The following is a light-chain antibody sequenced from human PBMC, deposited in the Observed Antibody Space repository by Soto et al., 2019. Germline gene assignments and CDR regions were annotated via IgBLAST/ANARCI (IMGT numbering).Light chain of an antibody. Sequence: DIVMTQSPLSLSVIPGEPASISCRSSQTLLHSNAYDHVDWYLQKPGQPPQILIYLGSHRASGVPGRFSGSGSGTDFTLKISRVEAEDVGVYYCMQLLQTPFTFGQGTKLEIK. CDR1: QTLLHSNAYDH. CDR3: MQLLQTPFT. V-gene: IGKV2-28*01. J-gene: IGKJ2*01. CDR2: LGS.